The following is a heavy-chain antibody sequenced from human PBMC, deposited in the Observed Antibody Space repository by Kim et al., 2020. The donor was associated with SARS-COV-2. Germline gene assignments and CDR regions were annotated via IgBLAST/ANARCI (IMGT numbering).Heavy chain of an antibody. J-gene: IGHJ4*02. CDR3: ARGDSSGYLHYFDY. Sequence: QKFQGRVPMTRDTSASTAYMELSSLRSEDTAVYYCARGDSSGYLHYFDYWGQGTLVTVSS. D-gene: IGHD3-22*01. V-gene: IGHV1-3*01.